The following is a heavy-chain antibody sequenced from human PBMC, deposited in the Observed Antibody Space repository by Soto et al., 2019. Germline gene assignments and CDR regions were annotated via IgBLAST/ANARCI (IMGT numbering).Heavy chain of an antibody. CDR3: ARGGVY. Sequence: GGSLRLSCEATGFTFSSHEMNWIRQTPGKRLEWIAKISGSGSTINYADSVKGRFTISRDNVQRTLHLQMDSLRVEDTGVYYCARGGVYWRRGTLVTVSS. J-gene: IGHJ1*01. CDR2: ISGSGSTI. V-gene: IGHV3-48*03. D-gene: IGHD2-8*01. CDR1: GFTFSSHE.